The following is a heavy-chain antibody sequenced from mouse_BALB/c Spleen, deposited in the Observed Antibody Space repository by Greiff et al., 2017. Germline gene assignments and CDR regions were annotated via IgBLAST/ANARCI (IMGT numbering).Heavy chain of an antibody. Sequence: VQLQQPGAELVKPGASVKLSCKASGYTFTSYWMHWVKQRPGQGLEWIGEIDPSDSYTNYNQKFKGKATLTVDKSSSTAYMQLSSLTSEDSAVYYCAYGNCDYWGQGTTLTVSS. CDR3: AYGNCDY. V-gene: IGHV1-69*02. CDR2: IDPSDSYT. J-gene: IGHJ2*01. D-gene: IGHD2-1*01. CDR1: GYTFTSYW.